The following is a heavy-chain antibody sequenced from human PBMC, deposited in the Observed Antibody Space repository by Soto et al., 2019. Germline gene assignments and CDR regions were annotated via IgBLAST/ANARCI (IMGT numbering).Heavy chain of an antibody. Sequence: PGGSLRLSCAASGFTFSNAWMSWVRQAPGKGLEWVGRIKSKTDGGTTDYAAPVKGRFTISRDDSKNTLYLQMNSLKTEDTAVYYCTITTVPWGWFDPWGQGTLVTVSS. J-gene: IGHJ5*02. CDR3: TITTVPWGWFDP. D-gene: IGHD4-17*01. CDR1: GFTFSNAW. CDR2: IKSKTDGGTT. V-gene: IGHV3-15*01.